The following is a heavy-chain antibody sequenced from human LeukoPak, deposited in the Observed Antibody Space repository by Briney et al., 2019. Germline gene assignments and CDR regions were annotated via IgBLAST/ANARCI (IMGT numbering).Heavy chain of an antibody. CDR1: GFTFSSYA. CDR2: ISYDGSNK. J-gene: IGHJ6*02. D-gene: IGHD3-10*01. CDR3: AREFGLLWFGELLDDYGMDA. V-gene: IGHV3-30-3*01. Sequence: GGSLRLSCAASGFTFSSYAMHWVRQAPGKGLEWVAVISYDGSNKYYADSVKGRFTISRDNSKNTLYLQMNSLRAEDTAVYYCAREFGLLWFGELLDDYGMDAWGQGTTVTVSS.